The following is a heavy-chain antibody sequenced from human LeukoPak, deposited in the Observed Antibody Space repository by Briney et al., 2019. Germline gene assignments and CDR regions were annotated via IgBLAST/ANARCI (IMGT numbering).Heavy chain of an antibody. J-gene: IGHJ5*02. D-gene: IGHD6-6*01. CDR2: INPNSGGT. V-gene: IGHV1-2*02. Sequence: APVKVSCKASGYTFTSYYMHWVRQAPGQGLEWMGWINPNSGGTNYAQKFQGRVTMTRDTSISTAYMELSRLRSDDTAVYYCARVGQLVRNGGWFDPWGQGTLVTVSS. CDR1: GYTFTSYY. CDR3: ARVGQLVRNGGWFDP.